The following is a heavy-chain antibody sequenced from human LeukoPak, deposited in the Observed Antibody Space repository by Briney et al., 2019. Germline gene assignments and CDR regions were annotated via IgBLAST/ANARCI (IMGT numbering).Heavy chain of an antibody. J-gene: IGHJ4*02. CDR1: EYTFTHYY. CDR2: INPFSGGT. D-gene: IGHD2-2*01. CDR3: ARANFLSCSSTTCLFDY. V-gene: IGHV1-2*02. Sequence: GASVKVSCKASEYTFTHYYLHWVRQAPGQGFEWMGWINPFSGGTNYVQKFQGRVTMTRDTSISTAYMELSRLRSDDTAVYYCARANFLSCSSTTCLFDYWGQGTLVTVSS.